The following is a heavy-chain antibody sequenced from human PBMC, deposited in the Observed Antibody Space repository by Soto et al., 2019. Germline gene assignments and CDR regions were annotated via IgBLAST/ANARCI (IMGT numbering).Heavy chain of an antibody. CDR1: GFTFSSYS. Sequence: GGSLRLSCAASGFTFSSYSMNWVRQAPGKGLEWVSSISSSSSYIYYADSVKGRFTISRDNAKNSLYLQMNSLRAEDTAVYYCARILGYCSSTSCYYYYYYGMDVWGQGTRVTVSS. J-gene: IGHJ6*02. V-gene: IGHV3-21*01. CDR2: ISSSSSYI. D-gene: IGHD2-2*01. CDR3: ARILGYCSSTSCYYYYYYGMDV.